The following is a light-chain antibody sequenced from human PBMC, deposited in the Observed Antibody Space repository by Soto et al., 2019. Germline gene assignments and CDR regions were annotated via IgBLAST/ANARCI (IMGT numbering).Light chain of an antibody. V-gene: IGLV1-44*01. CDR2: SNN. Sequence: QSALTQPPSASGTPGQRVTISCSGSTSDIGSNIVNWYQHLPGTAPKLLIYSNNERPSGVPDRFSGSKSGTSASLAISGLQSEDEADYFCAAWDDSINGYVFGTGTKVTVL. CDR1: TSDIGSNI. J-gene: IGLJ1*01. CDR3: AAWDDSINGYV.